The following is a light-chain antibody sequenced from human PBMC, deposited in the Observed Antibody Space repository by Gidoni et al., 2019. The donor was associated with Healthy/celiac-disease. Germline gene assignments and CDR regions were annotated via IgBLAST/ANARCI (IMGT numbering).Light chain of an antibody. CDR1: QSISSY. CDR3: QPSYRTFLT. J-gene: IGKJ4*01. Sequence: DIQMTQSPSSLSASVGDRVTITCRASQSISSYLNWYQQKPGKAPKLLIYAASSLQSGVPSRFSGSGSGTDFTLTISSLQPEDFATYYCQPSYRTFLTFGGGTKVEIK. V-gene: IGKV1-39*01. CDR2: AAS.